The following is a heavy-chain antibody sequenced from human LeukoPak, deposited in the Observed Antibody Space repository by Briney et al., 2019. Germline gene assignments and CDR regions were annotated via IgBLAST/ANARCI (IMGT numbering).Heavy chain of an antibody. CDR3: ARVAGRYCSSTSCEVDWFDP. CDR2: IYHSGST. J-gene: IGHJ5*02. D-gene: IGHD2-2*01. CDR1: GGSISSGGYS. V-gene: IGHV4-30-2*01. Sequence: SETLSLTCAVSGGSISSGGYSWSWIRQPPGKGLEWIGYIYHSGSTYYNPSLKSRVTISVDRSKSQFSLKLSSVTAADTAVYYCARVAGRYCSSTSCEVDWFDPWGQGTLVTVSS.